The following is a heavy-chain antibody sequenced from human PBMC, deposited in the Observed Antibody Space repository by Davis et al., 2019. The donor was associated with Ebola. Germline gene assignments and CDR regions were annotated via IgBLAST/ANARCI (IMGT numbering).Heavy chain of an antibody. D-gene: IGHD4-17*01. CDR2: INPNSGGT. J-gene: IGHJ4*02. V-gene: IGHV1-2*04. Sequence: ASVKVSCKASGYTFTGYYMHWVRQAPGQGLEWMGWINPNSGGTNYAQKFQGWVTMTRDTSISPAYMELSSLRSEDTAVYYCARDRNDYGDYGRLDYWGQGTLVTVSS. CDR1: GYTFTGYY. CDR3: ARDRNDYGDYGRLDY.